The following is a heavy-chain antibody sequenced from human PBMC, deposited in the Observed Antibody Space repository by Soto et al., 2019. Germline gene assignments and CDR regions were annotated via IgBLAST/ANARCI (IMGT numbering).Heavy chain of an antibody. Sequence: QTPSTPCAISRDSVSSNNAALKLIRQSPSRGLEWLGRTYYRSKWYNEYALSVKSRITINPDTSKNQFSLQLNSVTPDDTAVYYCAREYSAGWSTWGQGTLVTVS. CDR1: RDSVSSNNAA. J-gene: IGHJ4*02. CDR3: AREYSAGWST. V-gene: IGHV6-1*01. CDR2: TYYRSKWYN. D-gene: IGHD6-19*01.